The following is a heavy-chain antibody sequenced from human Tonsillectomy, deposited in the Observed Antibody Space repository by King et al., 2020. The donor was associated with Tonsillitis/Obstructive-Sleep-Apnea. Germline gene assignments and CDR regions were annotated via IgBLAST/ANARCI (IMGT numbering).Heavy chain of an antibody. CDR2: ISGSGGST. D-gene: IGHD3-3*01. Sequence: EVQLVESGGGLVQPGGSLRLSCAASGFTFSSYVMNWVRQAPGKGLEWVSGISGSGGSTYYADSVKGRFTISRDNSKNTLYLQMNSLRAEDTAVYYCAKDPNYDFWSGYYFFDYCGQGTLVTVSS. CDR1: GFTFSSYV. CDR3: AKDPNYDFWSGYYFFDY. J-gene: IGHJ4*02. V-gene: IGHV3-23*04.